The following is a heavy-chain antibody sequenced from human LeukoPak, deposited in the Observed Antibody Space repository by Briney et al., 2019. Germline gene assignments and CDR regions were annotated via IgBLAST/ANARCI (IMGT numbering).Heavy chain of an antibody. V-gene: IGHV3-66*01. CDR2: IYSGGST. Sequence: GGSLRLSCAASGFTVSSNYMSWVRQAPGKGLEWVSVIYSGGSTYYADSVKGRFTISRDNSKNTLYLQMNSLRAEDTAVYYCARDGCSSTSCYVGYHYYYGMDVWGQGTTVTVSS. CDR3: ARDGCSSTSCYVGYHYYYGMDV. D-gene: IGHD2-2*01. CDR1: GFTVSSNY. J-gene: IGHJ6*02.